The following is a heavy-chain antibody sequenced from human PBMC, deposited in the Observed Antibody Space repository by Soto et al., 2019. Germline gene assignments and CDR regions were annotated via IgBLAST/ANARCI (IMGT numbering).Heavy chain of an antibody. J-gene: IGHJ6*04. CDR3: ACEAARRGCHVSSGADV. D-gene: IGHD6-6*01. CDR2: IIPIFGTA. Sequence: QVQLVQSGAEVKKPGSSVKVSCKASGGTFSSYAISWVRQAPGQGLEWMGGIIPIFGTANYAQKFQGRVTSSADESTIIVYMELRSLRSEDTVVYYCACEAARRGCHVSSGADVWGEGITVTVSS. V-gene: IGHV1-69*12. CDR1: GGTFSSYA.